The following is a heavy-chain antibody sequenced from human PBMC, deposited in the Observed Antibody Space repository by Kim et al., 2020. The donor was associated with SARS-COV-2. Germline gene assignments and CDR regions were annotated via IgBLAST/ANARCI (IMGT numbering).Heavy chain of an antibody. D-gene: IGHD1-26*01. CDR2: A. V-gene: IGHV1-69*04. CDR3: ARDRDSGSYQP. Sequence: ATNPQKFQGRVTITPDKSTSTAYMELSSLRSEDTAVYYCARDRDSGSYQPWGQGTLVTVSS. J-gene: IGHJ5*02.